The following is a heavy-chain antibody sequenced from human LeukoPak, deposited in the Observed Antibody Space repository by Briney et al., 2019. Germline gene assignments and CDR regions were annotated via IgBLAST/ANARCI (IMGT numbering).Heavy chain of an antibody. Sequence: SVKVSCKASGGTFSSYAISWVRQAPGQGLEWMGTIIPIFGTAKYAQKFQGRVTITTDESTSTAYMELSSLRSDDTAVYYCARDVNHWYFDLWGRGTLVTVSS. CDR2: IIPIFGTA. CDR1: GGTFSSYA. D-gene: IGHD2/OR15-2a*01. CDR3: ARDVNHWYFDL. J-gene: IGHJ2*01. V-gene: IGHV1-69*05.